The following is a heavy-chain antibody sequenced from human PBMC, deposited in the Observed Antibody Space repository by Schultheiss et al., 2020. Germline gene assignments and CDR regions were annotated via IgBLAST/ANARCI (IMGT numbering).Heavy chain of an antibody. CDR2: ISSNGGST. D-gene: IGHD1-14*01. J-gene: IGHJ3*02. V-gene: IGHV3-64*01. CDR1: GFTFSSYA. CDR3: ARGNHWLKDAFDI. Sequence: GGSLRLSCAASGFTFSSYAMHWVRQAPGKGLEYVSGISSNGGSTYYANSVKGRFTISRDNSKNTLYLQMGSLRAEDMAVYYCARGNHWLKDAFDIWGQGTMVTVSS.